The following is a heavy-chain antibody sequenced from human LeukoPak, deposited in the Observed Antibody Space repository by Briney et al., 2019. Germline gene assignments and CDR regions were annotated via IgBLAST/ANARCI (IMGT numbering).Heavy chain of an antibody. CDR3: GGVKGNWYFDL. CDR2: IYYSGST. CDR1: GGSVSSGSYY. Sequence: PSETLSLTCTVSGGSVSSGSYYWSWIRQPPGKGPEWIGYIYYSGSTNYNPSLKSRVTISVDTSKNQFSLKLSSVTAADTAVYYCGGVKGNWYFDLWGRGTLVTVSS. J-gene: IGHJ2*01. V-gene: IGHV4-61*01.